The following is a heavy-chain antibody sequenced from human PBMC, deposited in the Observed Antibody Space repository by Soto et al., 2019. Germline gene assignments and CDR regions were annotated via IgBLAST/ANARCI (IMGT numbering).Heavy chain of an antibody. CDR2: ISGSGGST. J-gene: IGHJ6*02. CDR3: VKNIAVAGTYGMDV. D-gene: IGHD6-19*01. Sequence: VQLLESGGGLVQPGGSLRLSSAASGFTFSSYAMSWVRQAPGKGLEWVSAISGSGGSTYYADSVKGRFTISRDNSKNTLYLQMNSLRAEDTAVYYCVKNIAVAGTYGMDVWGQGTTVTVSS. CDR1: GFTFSSYA. V-gene: IGHV3-23*01.